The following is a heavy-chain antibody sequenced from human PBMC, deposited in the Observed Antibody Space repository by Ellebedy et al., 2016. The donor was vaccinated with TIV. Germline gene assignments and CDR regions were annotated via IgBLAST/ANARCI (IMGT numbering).Heavy chain of an antibody. V-gene: IGHV4-39*07. CDR2: MYYRRST. Sequence: SETLSLXXTVSGASISLNTYYWGWIRQPPGQGLEWIGSMYYRRSTYYNPSLKSRVTIAGDTSKNQFSLEVRSLTAADTAVYYCARLRVVAPGFYYYAMDVWGQGTTVIVSS. J-gene: IGHJ6*02. CDR1: GASISLNTYY. D-gene: IGHD2-15*01. CDR3: ARLRVVAPGFYYYAMDV.